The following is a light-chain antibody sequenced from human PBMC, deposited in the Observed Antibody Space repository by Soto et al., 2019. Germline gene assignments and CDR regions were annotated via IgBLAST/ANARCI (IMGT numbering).Light chain of an antibody. V-gene: IGKV1-33*01. CDR1: QDIHNY. J-gene: IGKJ2*01. Sequence: DLQMTQSPSSLSASVGDRVTITCRASQDIHNYLNWYQQKPGKAPKLLIYDASTLETGVPSRFSGSGSGTHFTFTISSLQPEDIGTYFCQQYDNLPPYTFGQGTKLEIK. CDR3: QQYDNLPPYT. CDR2: DAS.